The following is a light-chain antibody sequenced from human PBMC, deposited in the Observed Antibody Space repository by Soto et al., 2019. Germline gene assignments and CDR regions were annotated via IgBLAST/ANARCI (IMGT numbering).Light chain of an antibody. J-gene: IGKJ2*01. CDR1: QIINSW. V-gene: IGKV1-5*01. CDR2: DAS. Sequence: DIQMTQSPSTLSASVGDRVTITCRASQIINSWLAWYQQKPGKAPKILIYDASSLESGVLSRFSGSGSGTEFTLTISSLQADDFATYYCQQYNRYAYTFGQGTKLEIK. CDR3: QQYNRYAYT.